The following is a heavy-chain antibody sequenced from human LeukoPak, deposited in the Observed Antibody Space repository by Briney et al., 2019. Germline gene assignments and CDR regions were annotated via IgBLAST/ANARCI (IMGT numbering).Heavy chain of an antibody. CDR3: ASQGPRIAHYYYYGMDV. Sequence: GGSLRLSCAASGFTFSSYWMHWVHQAPGKGLVWVSRINSDGSSTSYADSVKGRFTISRDNAKNTLYLQMNSLRAEDTAVYYCASQGPRIAHYYYYGMDVWGQGTTVTVSS. J-gene: IGHJ6*02. D-gene: IGHD6-13*01. V-gene: IGHV3-74*01. CDR2: INSDGSST. CDR1: GFTFSSYW.